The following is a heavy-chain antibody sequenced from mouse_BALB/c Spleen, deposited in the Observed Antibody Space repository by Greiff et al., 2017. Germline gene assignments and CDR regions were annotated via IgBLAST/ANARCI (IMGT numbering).Heavy chain of an antibody. J-gene: IGHJ2*01. CDR1: GYTFTSYW. CDR3: TLYDGSPPTDY. CDR2: IYTGNSDT. V-gene: IGHV1-5*01. D-gene: IGHD2-1*01. Sequence: VQLKESGPVLARPGASVTMSCKASGYTFTSYWMHWVKQRPGQGLEWIGAIYTGNSDTSYNQKFKGKAKLTAVTSTSTAYMELSSLTNEDSAVYYWTLYDGSPPTDYWGQGTTLTVSS.